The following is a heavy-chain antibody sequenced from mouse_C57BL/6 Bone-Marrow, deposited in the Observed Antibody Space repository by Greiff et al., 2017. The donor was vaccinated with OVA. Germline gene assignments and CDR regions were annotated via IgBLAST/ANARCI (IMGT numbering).Heavy chain of an antibody. J-gene: IGHJ2*01. D-gene: IGHD4-1*01. Sequence: QVQLQQPGAELVKPGASVKLSCKASGYTFTSYWMQWVKQRPGQGLEWIGEIDPSDSYTNYNQKFKGKATLTVDTSSSTAYMQLSSLTSEDSAVYYCASWEFDYWGQGTTLTVSS. V-gene: IGHV1-50*01. CDR3: ASWEFDY. CDR1: GYTFTSYW. CDR2: IDPSDSYT.